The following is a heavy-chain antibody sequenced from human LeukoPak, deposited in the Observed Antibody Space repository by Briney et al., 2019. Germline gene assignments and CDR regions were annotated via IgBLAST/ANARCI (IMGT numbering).Heavy chain of an antibody. Sequence: ASVKVSCKASGYTFTSYGISWVRQAPGQGLEWMGWISAYNGNTNYAQKLQGRVTMTTDTSTSTAYMELRSLRSDDTAVYYCARDDGGGSCGWYSGEGFDPWRQGTLVTVSP. CDR1: GYTFTSYG. D-gene: IGHD6-19*01. CDR2: ISAYNGNT. J-gene: IGHJ5*02. V-gene: IGHV1-18*01. CDR3: ARDDGGGSCGWYSGEGFDP.